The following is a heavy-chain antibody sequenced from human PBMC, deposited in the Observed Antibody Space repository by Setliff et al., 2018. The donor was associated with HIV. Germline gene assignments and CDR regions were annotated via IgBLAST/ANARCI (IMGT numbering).Heavy chain of an antibody. CDR2: IYYSGTT. CDR1: GGTISSSDYY. Sequence: PSETLSLTCTVSGGTISSSDYYWGWIRQPPGKGLEWIGRIYYSGTTYYNPSLKSRVTISVDTSKNQFSLKLTSVTAADTAVYYCAKSPGFTGYGGSGWGQGTLVTVSS. J-gene: IGHJ4*02. D-gene: IGHD5-12*01. CDR3: AKSPGFTGYGGSG. V-gene: IGHV4-39*01.